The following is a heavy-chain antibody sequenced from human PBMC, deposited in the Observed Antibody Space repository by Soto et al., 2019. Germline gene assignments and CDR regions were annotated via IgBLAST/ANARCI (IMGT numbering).Heavy chain of an antibody. J-gene: IGHJ4*02. CDR1: GGTFSSYT. CDR2: IIPILGIA. CDR3: ARGRAYYDILTGYYNPYYFDY. V-gene: IGHV1-69*02. Sequence: SVKLSCKASGGTFSSYTVRWVRQAPGQGLEWMGRIIPILGIANYAQKFQGRVTITADKSTSTAYMELSSLRSEDTAVYYCARGRAYYDILTGYYNPYYFDYWGQGTLVTVSS. D-gene: IGHD3-9*01.